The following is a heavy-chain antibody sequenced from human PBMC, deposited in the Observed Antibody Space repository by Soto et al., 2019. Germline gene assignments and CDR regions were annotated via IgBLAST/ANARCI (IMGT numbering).Heavy chain of an antibody. V-gene: IGHV4-39*01. CDR2: IYYSGST. Sequence: PSETLSLTCTVSGGSISSSSYYWGCIRQPPGKGLEWIGSIYYSGSTYYNPPLKSRVTISVDTSKNQFSLKLSSVTAADTAVYYCARHHYYDSSGYLDYWGQGTLVTVSS. CDR3: ARHHYYDSSGYLDY. J-gene: IGHJ4*02. D-gene: IGHD3-22*01. CDR1: GGSISSSSYY.